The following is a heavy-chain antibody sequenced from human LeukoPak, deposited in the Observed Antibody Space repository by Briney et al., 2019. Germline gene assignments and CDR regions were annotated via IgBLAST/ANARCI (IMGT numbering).Heavy chain of an antibody. CDR3: ARSEEVVVITLGDAFDI. D-gene: IGHD3-22*01. CDR1: GGSISSSSYY. V-gene: IGHV4-39*07. J-gene: IGHJ3*02. Sequence: PSETLSLTCTVSGGSISSSSYYWGWIRQPPGKGLEWIGSIYYSGSTYYNPSLKSRVTISVDTSKNQFSLKLSSVTAADTAVYYCARSEEVVVITLGDAFDIWGQGTMVTVSS. CDR2: IYYSGST.